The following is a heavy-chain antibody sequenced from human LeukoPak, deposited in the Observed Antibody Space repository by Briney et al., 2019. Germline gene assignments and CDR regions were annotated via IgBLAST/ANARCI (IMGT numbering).Heavy chain of an antibody. D-gene: IGHD2-2*01. V-gene: IGHV3-21*01. Sequence: PGGSLRLSCAVSGFTFSDYGMNWVRQAPGKGLEWISFISSSSNYIYYADSVKGRFTISRDNAKSSLYLQVNSLRADDTAVYYCARDLIIGPAVMDPADYWGQGTLVTVSS. CDR3: ARDLIIGPAVMDPADY. J-gene: IGHJ4*02. CDR2: ISSSSNYI. CDR1: GFTFSDYG.